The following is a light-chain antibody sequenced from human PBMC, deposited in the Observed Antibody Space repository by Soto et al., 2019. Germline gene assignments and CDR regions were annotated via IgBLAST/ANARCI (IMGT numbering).Light chain of an antibody. J-gene: IGKJ2*01. CDR3: LRYGDSPPAYT. Sequence: EIVLTQSPGTVSLSPGERATLSCRASQSVSSRNLAWYRQKPGQAPSLLIFGASNRATGIPDRFSGSGSGTDFTLTFSRLEREDCAVYYCLRYGDSPPAYTFGQGTKLEIK. V-gene: IGKV3-20*01. CDR2: GAS. CDR1: QSVSSRN.